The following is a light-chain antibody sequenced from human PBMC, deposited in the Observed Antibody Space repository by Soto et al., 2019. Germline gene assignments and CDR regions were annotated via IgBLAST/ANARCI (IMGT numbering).Light chain of an antibody. CDR3: SSYTSRSTREV. CDR2: EVS. Sequence: QSALTQPASVSGSPGQSITISCTGTSSDVGGYNYVSWYQQHPGKAPKLMIYEVSNRPSGVSNRFSGSKSGNTASLTISGLQAEDEADYYCSSYTSRSTREVFGPRTKVTVL. J-gene: IGLJ1*01. V-gene: IGLV2-14*01. CDR1: SSDVGGYNY.